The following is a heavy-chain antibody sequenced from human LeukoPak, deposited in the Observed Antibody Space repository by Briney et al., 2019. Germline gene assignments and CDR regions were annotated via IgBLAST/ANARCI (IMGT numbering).Heavy chain of an antibody. J-gene: IGHJ4*02. CDR2: IGGDGGST. CDR1: GFTFSSHA. D-gene: IGHD2-2*01. V-gene: IGHV3-23*01. CDR3: VNDYCSTTICLDY. Sequence: GGSLRLSCAASGFTFSSHAMNWVRQAPGKGLEWLSAIGGDGGSTHYADSVKGRFTISRDNSKNTLFLQMNNLRAEDTAVYYCVNDYCSTTICLDYWGQGTLVTVSS.